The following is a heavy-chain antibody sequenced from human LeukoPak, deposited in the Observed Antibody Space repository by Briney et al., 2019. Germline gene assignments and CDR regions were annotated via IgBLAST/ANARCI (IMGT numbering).Heavy chain of an antibody. J-gene: IGHJ6*03. CDR3: ARQXPYYYYYYMDV. CDR2: INHSGST. V-gene: IGHV4-34*01. CDR1: GGSFSGYY. Sequence: SETLSLTCAVYGGSFSGYYWSWIRQPPGKGLEWIGEINHSGSTNYNPSLKSRVTISVDTSKNQFSLKLSSVTAADTAVYYCARQXPYYYYYYMDVWGKGTTATVSS.